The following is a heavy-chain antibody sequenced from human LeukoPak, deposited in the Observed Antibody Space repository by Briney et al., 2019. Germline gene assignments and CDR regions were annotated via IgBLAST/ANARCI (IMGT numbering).Heavy chain of an antibody. J-gene: IGHJ4*02. D-gene: IGHD2-2*01. CDR2: VDPEDGET. V-gene: IGHV1-69-2*01. CDR1: GYTFTDYY. Sequence: ASVKVSCKVSGYTFTDYYMHWVKQAPGKGLEWMGLVDPEDGETIYAEKFQGRVTITADTSTDTAYMELSSLKSEDTAVYYCATMARGCSGASCYYPPPHYWGQGTLVTVSS. CDR3: ATMARGCSGASCYYPPPHY.